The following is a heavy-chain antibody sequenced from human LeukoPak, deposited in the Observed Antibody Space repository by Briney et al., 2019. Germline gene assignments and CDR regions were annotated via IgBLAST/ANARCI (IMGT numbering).Heavy chain of an antibody. CDR2: AWYDGSNK. V-gene: IGHV3-33*06. J-gene: IGHJ4*02. Sequence: PGRSLRLSCAASGFTFSSYGMHWVRQAPGTGLECVAVAWYDGSNKYYADSVKGRFTISRDNSKNTLYLQMNSLRAEDTAVYYCAKATHIVVVTAPVDYWGQGTLVTVSS. D-gene: IGHD2-21*02. CDR3: AKATHIVVVTAPVDY. CDR1: GFTFSSYG.